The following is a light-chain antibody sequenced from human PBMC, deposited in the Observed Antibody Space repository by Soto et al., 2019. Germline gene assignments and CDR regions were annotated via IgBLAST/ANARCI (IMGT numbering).Light chain of an antibody. V-gene: IGKV1-9*01. Sequence: HSPSSLSATVGDRVTITCRASQGISSFLAWYQQKPGKAPKLLIYAASTLQSGVPSRFSGSGSGTEFSLTISRLEPEDFAVYYCQQYGISPQMFGQGTKVDI. J-gene: IGKJ1*01. CDR3: QQYGISPQM. CDR2: AAS. CDR1: QGISSF.